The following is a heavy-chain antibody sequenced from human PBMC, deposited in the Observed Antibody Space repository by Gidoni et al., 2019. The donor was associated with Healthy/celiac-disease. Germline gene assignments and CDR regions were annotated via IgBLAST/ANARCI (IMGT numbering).Heavy chain of an antibody. J-gene: IGHJ4*02. CDR1: GGSISSYY. CDR2: IYYSGST. D-gene: IGHD3-9*01. Sequence: QVQLQESGPGLVKPSETLSPTCTVHGGSISSYYLSWIRQPPGKGLAWIGYIYYSGSTNYNPSLKSRVTISVDTSKNQFSLKLSSVTAADTAVYYCARSTGHYDILTGYSSPPLFFDYWGQGTLVTVSS. V-gene: IGHV4-59*01. CDR3: ARSTGHYDILTGYSSPPLFFDY.